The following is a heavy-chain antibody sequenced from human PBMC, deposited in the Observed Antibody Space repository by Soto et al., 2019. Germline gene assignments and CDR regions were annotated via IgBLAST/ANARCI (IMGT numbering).Heavy chain of an antibody. CDR2: IYYDGSHE. CDR3: ARGSGSGIFYQLDY. Sequence: QVQLVESGGGVVQPGRSQRLSCAASGFTFSNHGMHWVRQAPGKGLEWVARIYYDGSHEYYADSVKGRFAISRDSSKNTLYLQMNSLRAEDTAVYYCARGSGSGIFYQLDYWGQGTLVTVSS. D-gene: IGHD1-26*01. CDR1: GFTFSNHG. V-gene: IGHV3-33*01. J-gene: IGHJ4*02.